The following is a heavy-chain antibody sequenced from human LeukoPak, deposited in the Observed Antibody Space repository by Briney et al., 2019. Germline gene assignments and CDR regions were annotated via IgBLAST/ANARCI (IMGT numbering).Heavy chain of an antibody. J-gene: IGHJ4*02. D-gene: IGHD3-3*01. CDR2: INPNSGGT. CDR1: GYTFTGYY. CDR3: ARSPGDFWSGYYMANYFDY. V-gene: IGHV1-2*02. Sequence: ASVKVSCKASGYTFTGYYMHWVRQAPGQGLEWMGWINPNSGGTNYAQKFQGRVTMTRDTSISTVYMELSRLRSDDTAVYYCARSPGDFWSGYYMANYFDYWGQGTLVTVPS.